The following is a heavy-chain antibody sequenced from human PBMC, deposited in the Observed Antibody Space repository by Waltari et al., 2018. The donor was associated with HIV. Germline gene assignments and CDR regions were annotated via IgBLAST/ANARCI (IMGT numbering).Heavy chain of an antibody. CDR1: GYTFTSYD. J-gene: IGHJ4*02. CDR3: TRGSSDSTNWNPIDY. Sequence: QVQLVQSGAEVKKPGASVKVSCKASGYTFTSYDINWVRQATGQGLEWMGWMNPNSGNTGYAQKFQGRVTMTRNTSISTAYMEVSSLRSEDTAVYYCTRGSSDSTNWNPIDYWGQGTLVTVSS. D-gene: IGHD1-1*01. CDR2: MNPNSGNT. V-gene: IGHV1-8*01.